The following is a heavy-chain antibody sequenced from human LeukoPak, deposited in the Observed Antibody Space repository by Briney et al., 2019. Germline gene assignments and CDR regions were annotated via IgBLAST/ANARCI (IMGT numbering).Heavy chain of an antibody. CDR3: ARAGAGSSGYRRYFDY. Sequence: GGSLRLSCAASGFTFSSYSMNWVRQAPGKGLEGVSSISSSSSYIYYADSVKGRFTISRDNAKNSLYLQMNSLRAEDTAVYYCARAGAGSSGYRRYFDYWGQGTLVTVSS. V-gene: IGHV3-21*01. CDR2: ISSSSSYI. D-gene: IGHD3-22*01. CDR1: GFTFSSYS. J-gene: IGHJ4*02.